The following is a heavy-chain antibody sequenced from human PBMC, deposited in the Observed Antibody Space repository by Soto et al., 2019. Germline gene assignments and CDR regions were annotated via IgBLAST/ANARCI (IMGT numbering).Heavy chain of an antibody. D-gene: IGHD3-10*01. J-gene: IGHJ4*02. V-gene: IGHV3-23*01. CDR3: VMRPGPWPVASRGRDY. CDR2: ISGSGGST. Sequence: GGSLRLSCAASGFTFSSYAMSWVRQAPGKGLEWVSAISGSGGSTYYADSVKGRFTISRDNSKNTLYLQMNSLRAEDTAVYYCVMRPGPWPVASRGRDYWGQGTLVTVSS. CDR1: GFTFSSYA.